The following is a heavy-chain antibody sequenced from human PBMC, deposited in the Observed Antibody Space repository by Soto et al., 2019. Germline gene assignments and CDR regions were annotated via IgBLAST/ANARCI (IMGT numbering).Heavy chain of an antibody. CDR1: GGFVSSGSYY. Sequence: QVQLQQWGAGLLKPSETLSLTCAVYGGFVSSGSYYWSWIRQPPGKGLEWIGEMSHSGGTHFNPSLKSRATISVATSKNQFSLKMSSVPAAATALYYCARVERGTATTVVDAFDIWGPGTMVTVSS. V-gene: IGHV4-34*01. J-gene: IGHJ3*02. D-gene: IGHD1-1*01. CDR2: MSHSGGT. CDR3: ARVERGTATTVVDAFDI.